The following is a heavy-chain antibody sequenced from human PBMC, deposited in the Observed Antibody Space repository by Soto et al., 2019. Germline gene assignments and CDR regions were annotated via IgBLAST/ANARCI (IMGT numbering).Heavy chain of an antibody. Sequence: QVQLVQSGAEVKKPGSSVKVSCKASGGTFSSYTISWVRQAPGQGLEWMGRIIPILGIANYAQKFQGRVTITADKSTSXAYMELSSLRSEDTAVYYCARSGSSSWYGGDWFDPWGQGTLVTVSS. V-gene: IGHV1-69*02. J-gene: IGHJ5*02. D-gene: IGHD6-13*01. CDR1: GGTFSSYT. CDR2: IIPILGIA. CDR3: ARSGSSSWYGGDWFDP.